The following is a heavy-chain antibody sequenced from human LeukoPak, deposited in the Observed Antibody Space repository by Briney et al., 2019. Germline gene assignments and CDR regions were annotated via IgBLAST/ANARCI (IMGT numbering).Heavy chain of an antibody. CDR3: ARDSRDYYGSGFFDY. Sequence: SETLSLTCAVYGGSFSGYYWSWIRQPPGKGLEWIGEINHSGSTNYNPSLKSRVTISVDTSKNQFSLKLSSVTAADTAVYYCARDSRDYYGSGFFDYWGQGTLVTVSS. V-gene: IGHV4-34*01. CDR2: INHSGST. J-gene: IGHJ4*02. CDR1: GGSFSGYY. D-gene: IGHD3-10*01.